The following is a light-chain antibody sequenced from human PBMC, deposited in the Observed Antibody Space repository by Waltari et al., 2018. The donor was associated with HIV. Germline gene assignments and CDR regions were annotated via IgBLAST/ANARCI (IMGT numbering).Light chain of an antibody. Sequence: EIVLTQSPGTLSLSPGERATLSCRASQSVSSSYLAWYQQTPGQAPRLLSYGASARATGMPDRFSGSGSGTDFSLTISRLEPEDFVVYYCQHYDRSPYTFGQGTKLEIK. V-gene: IGKV3-20*01. CDR3: QHYDRSPYT. CDR1: QSVSSSY. J-gene: IGKJ2*01. CDR2: GAS.